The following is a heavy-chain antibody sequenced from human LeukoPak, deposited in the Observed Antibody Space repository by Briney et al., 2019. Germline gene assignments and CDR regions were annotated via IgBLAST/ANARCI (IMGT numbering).Heavy chain of an antibody. D-gene: IGHD3-22*01. V-gene: IGHV4-34*01. Sequence: SETLSLTCAVYGGSFSGYYWSWIRQPPGKGLEWIGEINHSGSTNYNPSLKSRGTISVDTSKNQFSLKLSSVTAADTAVYYCARDYYDSSGFFDYWGQGTLVTVSS. CDR3: ARDYYDSSGFFDY. CDR2: INHSGST. CDR1: GGSFSGYY. J-gene: IGHJ4*02.